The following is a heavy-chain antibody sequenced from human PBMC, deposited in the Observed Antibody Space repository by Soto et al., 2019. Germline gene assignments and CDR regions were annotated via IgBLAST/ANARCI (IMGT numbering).Heavy chain of an antibody. CDR1: GGSITGGSISSTTYY. D-gene: IGHD3-16*01. V-gene: IGHV4-39*01. CDR3: ARHKGGYYSGVDV. Sequence: SETLSLTCTVSGGSITGGSISSTTYYWGWMRQPPGKGLEWIASFFIGGNTYYDPSLKSRVTISVDTSKNQFSLKLSSVTAADTAVYYCARHKGGYYSGVDVWGQGTKVTVSS. CDR2: FFIGGNT. J-gene: IGHJ6*02.